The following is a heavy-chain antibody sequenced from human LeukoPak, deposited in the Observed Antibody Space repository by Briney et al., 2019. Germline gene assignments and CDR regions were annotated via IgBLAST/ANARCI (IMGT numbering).Heavy chain of an antibody. V-gene: IGHV3-15*01. J-gene: IGHJ4*02. CDR1: GFTFSNAW. CDR3: TTCGGDCYFNY. D-gene: IGHD2-21*02. CDR2: IKSKPAGETT. Sequence: PGGPLRLSCAASGFTFSNAWMNWVRQAPGKGLEWVGSIKSKPAGETTTYAAPVKGRFTISRDDSRNTLYLQMNSLKTEDTAMYYCTTCGGDCYFNYWGQGTLVTVAS.